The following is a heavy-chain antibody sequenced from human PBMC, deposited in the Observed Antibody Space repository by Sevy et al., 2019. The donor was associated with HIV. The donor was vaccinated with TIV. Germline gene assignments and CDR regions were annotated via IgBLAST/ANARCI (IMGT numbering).Heavy chain of an antibody. CDR2: ISGSGGST. D-gene: IGHD3-3*01. CDR1: GFTFSTYA. J-gene: IGHJ6*02. Sequence: GGSLRLSCAASGFTFSTYAMTWVRQAPGKGLQWVSVISGSGGSTYYADSVKGRFTISRDNSKNTMYLQMNSLRAEDTAVYYYARRPDFGVVIPTGVMDVWGQGTTVTVSS. CDR3: ARRPDFGVVIPTGVMDV. V-gene: IGHV3-23*01.